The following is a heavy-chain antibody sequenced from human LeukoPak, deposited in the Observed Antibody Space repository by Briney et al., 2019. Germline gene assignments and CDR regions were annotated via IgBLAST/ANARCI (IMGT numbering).Heavy chain of an antibody. CDR1: GFTVSSNY. J-gene: IGHJ1*01. V-gene: IGHV3-53*01. Sequence: GGSLRLSSAASGFTVSSNYMNWGRQAPGKGLEWVSAFYVDGKTYYADSVRGRFTTYRDNTKNTVYLQMDSLRPEDTAVYYCTRVVGVTTIFQDWGQGTQVTVFS. D-gene: IGHD4-17*01. CDR3: TRVVGVTTIFQD. CDR2: FYVDGKT.